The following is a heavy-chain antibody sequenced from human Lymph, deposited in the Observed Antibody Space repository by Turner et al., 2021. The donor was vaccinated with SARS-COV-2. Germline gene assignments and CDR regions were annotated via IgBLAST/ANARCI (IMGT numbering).Heavy chain of an antibody. CDR1: GYTLTELS. Sequence: QVQLVQSGAAVKKPVASVKVSCKVSGYTLTELSMHWVRQAPGKGLEWMGGFDPEDGKTIYAQKFQGRVTMTEDTSTDTAYMELSSLRSEDTAVYYCATDRSSGWPHYYYYTMDVWGQGTTVTVSS. D-gene: IGHD6-19*01. J-gene: IGHJ6*02. V-gene: IGHV1-24*01. CDR2: FDPEDGKT. CDR3: ATDRSSGWPHYYYYTMDV.